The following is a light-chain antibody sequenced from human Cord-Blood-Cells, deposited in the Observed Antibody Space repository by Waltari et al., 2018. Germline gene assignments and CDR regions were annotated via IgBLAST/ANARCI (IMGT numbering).Light chain of an antibody. V-gene: IGLV2-14*01. J-gene: IGLJ3*02. CDR3: SSYTSSSTNWV. CDR1: SSDVGGYNY. CDR2: DAS. Sequence: QSALTQPASVSGSPGQSITISCTGTSSDVGGYNYVSWYQQHPGKAPTLMIYDASNRPSGVANRVSGSKSGNTASRTISGLQAEDEADYYCSSYTSSSTNWVFGGGTKLTVL.